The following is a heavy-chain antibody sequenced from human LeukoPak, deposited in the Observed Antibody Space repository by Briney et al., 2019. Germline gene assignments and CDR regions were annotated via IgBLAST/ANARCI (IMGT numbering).Heavy chain of an antibody. CDR3: TTDLPTSGSYYWDAFGV. CDR1: GFTFSNAW. D-gene: IGHD1-26*01. Sequence: GGSLRLSCAASGFTFSNAWMNWVRQGPGKGLEWVGRIKSKTLGGSIDYAAHVKDRFIISRDDSKNSLYLQMNSLRTEDTAVYYCTTDLPTSGSYYWDAFGVWGQGTIVAVSS. J-gene: IGHJ3*01. CDR2: IKSKTLGGSI. V-gene: IGHV3-15*01.